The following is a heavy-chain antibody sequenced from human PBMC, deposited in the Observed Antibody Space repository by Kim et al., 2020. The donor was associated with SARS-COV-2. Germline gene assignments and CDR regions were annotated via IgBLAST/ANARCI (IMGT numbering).Heavy chain of an antibody. V-gene: IGHV3-21*01. D-gene: IGHD5-12*01. Sequence: GGSLRLSCAASGFTFSSYSMNWVRQAPGKGLEWVSSISSSSSYIYYADSVKGRFTISRDNAKNSLYLQMNSLRAEDTAVYYCARDGTRRGYSGYDSGAWGQGTLVTVSS. CDR2: ISSSSSYI. J-gene: IGHJ5*02. CDR3: ARDGTRRGYSGYDSGA. CDR1: GFTFSSYS.